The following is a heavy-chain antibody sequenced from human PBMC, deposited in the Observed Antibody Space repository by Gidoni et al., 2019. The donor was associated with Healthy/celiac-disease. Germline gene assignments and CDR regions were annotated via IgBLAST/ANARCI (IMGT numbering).Heavy chain of an antibody. CDR3: ARVTYGDYIIKAFDI. Sequence: QLQLQESGSGLVKPSQTLSLTCAVSGGSISSGGYSWSWIRQPPGKGLEWIGYIYHSGSTYYNPSLKSRVTISVDRSKNQFSLKLSSVTAADTAVYYCARVTYGDYIIKAFDIWGQGTMVTVSS. CDR2: IYHSGST. CDR1: GGSISSGGYS. J-gene: IGHJ3*02. V-gene: IGHV4-30-2*01. D-gene: IGHD4-17*01.